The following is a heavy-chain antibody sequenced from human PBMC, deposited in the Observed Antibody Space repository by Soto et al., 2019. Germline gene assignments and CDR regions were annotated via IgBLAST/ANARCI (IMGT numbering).Heavy chain of an antibody. J-gene: IGHJ6*02. Sequence: GASVKVSCQVSGYTLTELSMHWVRQAPGKGLEWMGGFDPEDGETIYAQKFQGRVTMTEDTSTDTAYMELSSLRSEDTAVYYCARANWNYLYYYYGMDVWGQGTTVTVSS. CDR2: FDPEDGET. CDR3: ARANWNYLYYYYGMDV. CDR1: GYTLTELS. V-gene: IGHV1-24*01. D-gene: IGHD1-7*01.